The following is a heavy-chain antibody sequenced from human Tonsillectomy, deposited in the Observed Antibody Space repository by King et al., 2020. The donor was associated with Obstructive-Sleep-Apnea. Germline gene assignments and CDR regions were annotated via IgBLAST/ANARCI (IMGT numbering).Heavy chain of an antibody. CDR2: ISYDGSNE. J-gene: IGHJ6*02. D-gene: IGHD3-10*01. CDR1: GFMFSRHA. V-gene: IGHV3-30-3*01. CDR3: GRDEEYWRFGALYHYGMDV. Sequence: VQLVESGGGVVQPGRSLRLSCAASGFMFSRHAMHWVRQAPGKGLAWVAVISYDGSNEYYADSVKGRFPISRANSKNTLYMQMNSLRPVDTAVYYCGRDEEYWRFGALYHYGMDVWGQGTTVTVSS.